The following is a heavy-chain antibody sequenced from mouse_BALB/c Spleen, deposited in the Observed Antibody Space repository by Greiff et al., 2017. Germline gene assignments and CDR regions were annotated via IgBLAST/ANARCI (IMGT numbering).Heavy chain of an antibody. Sequence: EVKVVESGGGLVKPGGSLKLSCAASGFTFSSYTMSWVRQTPEKRLEWVATISSGGSYTYYPDSVKGRFTISRDNAKNTLYLQMSSLKSEDTAMYYCTRDGNYVPWFAYWGQGTLVTVSA. D-gene: IGHD2-1*01. V-gene: IGHV5-6-4*01. CDR2: ISSGGSYT. CDR1: GFTFSSYT. J-gene: IGHJ3*01. CDR3: TRDGNYVPWFAY.